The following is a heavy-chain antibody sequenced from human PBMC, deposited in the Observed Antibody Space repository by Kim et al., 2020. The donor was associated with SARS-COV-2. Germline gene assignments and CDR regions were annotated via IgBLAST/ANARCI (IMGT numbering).Heavy chain of an antibody. CDR1: GYTFTSYD. D-gene: IGHD2-2*01. Sequence: ASVKVSCKASGYTFTSYDINWVRQATGQGLEWMGWMNPNSGNTGYAQKFQGRVTMTRNTSISTAYMELSSLRSEDTAVYYCARGVVPAAMIYYYYMDVWGKGTTVPVSS. J-gene: IGHJ6*03. CDR3: ARGVVPAAMIYYYYMDV. V-gene: IGHV1-8*01. CDR2: MNPNSGNT.